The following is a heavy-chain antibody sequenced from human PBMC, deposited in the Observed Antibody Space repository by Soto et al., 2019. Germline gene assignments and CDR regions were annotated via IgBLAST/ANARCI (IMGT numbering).Heavy chain of an antibody. CDR2: IWYDGSNK. CDR3: ARDVSFPVAVLYYYYGMDV. CDR1: GFTFSSYG. D-gene: IGHD6-19*01. J-gene: IGHJ6*02. V-gene: IGHV3-33*01. Sequence: QVQLVESGGGVVQPGRSLRLSCAASGFTFSSYGMHWVRQAPGKGLEWVAVIWYDGSNKYYADSVKGRFTISRDNSKNTLYLQMNSLRAEDTAVYYCARDVSFPVAVLYYYYGMDVWGQGTTVTVSS.